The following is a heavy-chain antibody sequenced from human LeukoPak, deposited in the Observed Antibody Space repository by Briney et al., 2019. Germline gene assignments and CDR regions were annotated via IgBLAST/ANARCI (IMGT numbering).Heavy chain of an antibody. CDR1: GGSFSGYY. Sequence: PSETLSLTCAVYGGSFSGYYWSWIRQPPGKGLEWIGEINHSGSTNYNPSLKSRVTISVDTSKNQFSLKLSSVTAADTAVYYCAGPPAYIGSYRFKYMDIWGKGTPVTVSS. V-gene: IGHV4-34*01. J-gene: IGHJ6*03. D-gene: IGHD1-26*01. CDR2: INHSGST. CDR3: AGPPAYIGSYRFKYMDI.